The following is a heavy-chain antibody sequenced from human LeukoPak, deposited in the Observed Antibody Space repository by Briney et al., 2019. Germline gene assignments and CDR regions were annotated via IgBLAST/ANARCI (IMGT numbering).Heavy chain of an antibody. D-gene: IGHD1-14*01. Sequence: PGGSLRLSCAASGFTVITNDMTLVRQAPGKGLELVSVLYSDGNTKYADSVQGRFTISRDNSKNTLYLEMNSLSPDDTAVYYCARGVEPLAANTLAYWGQGTLVTVSS. CDR2: LYSDGNT. V-gene: IGHV3-53*01. CDR3: ARGVEPLAANTLAY. J-gene: IGHJ4*02. CDR1: GFTVITND.